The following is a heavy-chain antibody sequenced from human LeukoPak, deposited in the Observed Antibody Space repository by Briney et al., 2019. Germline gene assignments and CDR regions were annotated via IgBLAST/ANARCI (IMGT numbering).Heavy chain of an antibody. J-gene: IGHJ4*02. CDR1: GSMFSNYW. CDR3: ARVLADSSGWYHFDY. CDR2: IKQDGSAK. Sequence: PGGSLRLSCAASGSMFSNYWMSWVRQAPGKGLEWVANIKQDGSAKYYVDSVKGRFTISRDKAKNSLYLQMNSLRAEDTAMYYCARVLADSSGWYHFDYWGQGTLVTVSS. V-gene: IGHV3-7*03. D-gene: IGHD6-19*01.